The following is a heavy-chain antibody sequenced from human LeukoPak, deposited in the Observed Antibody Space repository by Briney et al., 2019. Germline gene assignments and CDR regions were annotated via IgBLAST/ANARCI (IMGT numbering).Heavy chain of an antibody. CDR1: GFTFSTYS. D-gene: IGHD2-8*01. J-gene: IGHJ4*02. V-gene: IGHV3-21*01. Sequence: PGGSLRLYCFAYGFTFSTYSMNWLRQAPGKGLEWVSSISSTTNYIYDYADSVSGRFSISRDNAKNSLYLQMNSLRDEDTAVYYCARDAIGYCSDGVCADWGQGTLVTVSS. CDR2: ISSTTNYI. CDR3: ARDAIGYCSDGVCAD.